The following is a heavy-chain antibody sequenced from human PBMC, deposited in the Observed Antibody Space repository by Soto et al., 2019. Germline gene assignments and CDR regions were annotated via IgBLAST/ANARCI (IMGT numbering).Heavy chain of an antibody. Sequence: SGPTLVNPTQTLTLTCTFSGFSLSTSGMRVSWIRQPPGKALEWLARIDWDDDKFYSTSLKTRLTISKDTSKNQVVLTMTNMDPVDTATYYRVRDSSIAAQQNWGQGPLVTVSS. V-gene: IGHV2-70*04. CDR1: GFSLSTSGMR. J-gene: IGHJ4*02. CDR2: IDWDDDK. D-gene: IGHD6-6*01. CDR3: VRDSSIAAQQN.